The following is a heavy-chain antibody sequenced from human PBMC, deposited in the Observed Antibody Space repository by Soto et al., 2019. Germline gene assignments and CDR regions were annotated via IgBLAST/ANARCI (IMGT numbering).Heavy chain of an antibody. D-gene: IGHD3-9*01. J-gene: IGHJ4*02. CDR3: AKDPSTGNADF. CDR2: ISSDGDST. CDR1: RLSVSTSA. Sequence: STRLARAACRLSVSTSAVDWVRQSPGKGLEWVSTISSDGDSTYYVDSVKGRFTVSRDNSKNTMYLQMNSLRAEDTALYFCAKDPSTGNADFWGQGTLVSVSS. V-gene: IGHV3-23*01.